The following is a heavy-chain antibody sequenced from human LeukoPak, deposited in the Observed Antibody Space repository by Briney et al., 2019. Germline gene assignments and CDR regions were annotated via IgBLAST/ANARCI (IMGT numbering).Heavy chain of an antibody. D-gene: IGHD3-3*01. V-gene: IGHV4-59*10. J-gene: IGHJ3*02. CDR3: ARAYYDFWSGYYLEDAFDI. CDR2: IYTSGST. CDR1: GGSISSYY. Sequence: SETLSLTCAVYGGSISSYYWSWIRQPAGKGLEWIGRIYTSGSTNYNPSLKSRVTMSVDTSKNQFSLKLSSVTAADTAVYYCARAYYDFWSGYYLEDAFDIWGQGTMVTVSS.